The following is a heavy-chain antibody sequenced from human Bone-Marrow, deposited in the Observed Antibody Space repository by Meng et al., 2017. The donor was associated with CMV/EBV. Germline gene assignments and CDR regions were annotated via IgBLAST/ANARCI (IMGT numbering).Heavy chain of an antibody. D-gene: IGHD5-12*01. Sequence: QITLKESGPTLVKPTQTLTLTCTFSGFSLSTSGVGVGWIRQPPGKALEWLALIYWDDDKRYSPSLKSRLTITKDTSKNQVVLTMTNMDPVDTATYYCAHIDPVVATMAPDYYFDYWGQGTLVTVSS. CDR3: AHIDPVVATMAPDYYFDY. CDR1: GFSLSTSGVG. V-gene: IGHV2-5*02. CDR2: IYWDDDK. J-gene: IGHJ4*02.